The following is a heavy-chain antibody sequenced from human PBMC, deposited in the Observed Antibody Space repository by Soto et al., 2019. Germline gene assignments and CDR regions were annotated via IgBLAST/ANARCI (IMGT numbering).Heavy chain of an antibody. D-gene: IGHD5-18*01. CDR1: GYTFTGYY. Sequence: ASVKVSCKASGYTFTGYYMHWVRQAPGQGLEWMGWINPNSGGTNYAQKFQGWVTMTRDTSISTAYMELSRLRSDDTAMYYCARKTAMVTSPFDIWDQGTMVTVSS. CDR3: ARKTAMVTSPFDI. J-gene: IGHJ3*02. CDR2: INPNSGGT. V-gene: IGHV1-2*04.